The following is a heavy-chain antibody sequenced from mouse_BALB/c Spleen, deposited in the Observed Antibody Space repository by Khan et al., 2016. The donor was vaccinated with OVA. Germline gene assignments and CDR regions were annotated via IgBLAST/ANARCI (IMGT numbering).Heavy chain of an antibody. Sequence: VQLQESGTELVKPGASVRLSCKASGYTFTSYYMYWVKQRPGQGLEWIGEINPSDGDSNFNENFKSKATLTVDKSSTTAYMQLSSLTSEDSAVYYCTRSEYVSFAYWGQGTLVTVSA. CDR3: TRSEYVSFAY. CDR1: GYTFTSYY. J-gene: IGHJ3*01. CDR2: INPSDGDS. V-gene: IGHV1-53*01.